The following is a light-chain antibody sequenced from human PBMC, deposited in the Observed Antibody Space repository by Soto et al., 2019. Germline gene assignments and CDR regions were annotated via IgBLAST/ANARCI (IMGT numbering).Light chain of an antibody. V-gene: IGKV2-28*01. Sequence: DIVMTQSPLSLPVTPGEPASISCRSSQSLLHSNGYKYLDWYLQKPVQSPKLLIYLGSNRASGVPDRFSGSGSGTDFTLKISRVEAEDVGVYYCMKTLQTPRAFGQGTKVEIK. CDR1: QSLLHSNGYKY. CDR2: LGS. J-gene: IGKJ1*01. CDR3: MKTLQTPRA.